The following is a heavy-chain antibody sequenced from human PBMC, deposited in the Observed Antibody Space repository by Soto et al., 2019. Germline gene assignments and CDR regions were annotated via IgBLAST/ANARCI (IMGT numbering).Heavy chain of an antibody. Sequence: GGSLRXSXAASGFTFSDAWINWVRQAPGKGLEWVGRIKSKTDGGTTDYAAPVKGRFTISRDDSKNTLYLQMNSLKTEDTAVYYCTTGMGYNPGFDYWGQGTLVTVSS. D-gene: IGHD1-1*01. CDR1: GFTFSDAW. CDR2: IKSKTDGGTT. V-gene: IGHV3-15*07. CDR3: TTGMGYNPGFDY. J-gene: IGHJ4*02.